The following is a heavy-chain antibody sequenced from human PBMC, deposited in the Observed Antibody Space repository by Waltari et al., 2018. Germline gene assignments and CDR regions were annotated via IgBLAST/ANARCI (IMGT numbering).Heavy chain of an antibody. CDR2: ISSSSSYI. D-gene: IGHD4-17*01. V-gene: IGHV3-21*01. J-gene: IGHJ4*02. CDR3: ARDNFIFGDDRSFDY. CDR1: GFTFSSYS. Sequence: EVQLVESGGGLVKPGGSLRLACAASGFTFSSYSMNWLRKAPGKGLEWVSSISSSSSYIYYADSVKGRFTISRDNAKNSLYLQMNSLRAEDTAVYYCARDNFIFGDDRSFDYWGQGTLVTVSS.